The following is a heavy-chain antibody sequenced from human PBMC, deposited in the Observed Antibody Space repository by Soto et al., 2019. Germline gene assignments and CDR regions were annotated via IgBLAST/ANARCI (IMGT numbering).Heavy chain of an antibody. CDR3: VGGQYYFDY. V-gene: IGHV3-30*03. Sequence: QVQLVESGGGVVQPGRSLRLSCAASGFPFTTYGMHWVREGPGKGLEWVAAISYDGSNKFYADSVKGRITISRDNSKKTLYLQMNSMRPEDTALYYCVGGQYYFDYRGQGTLVIVSS. J-gene: IGHJ4*02. CDR2: ISYDGSNK. D-gene: IGHD3-10*01. CDR1: GFPFTTYG.